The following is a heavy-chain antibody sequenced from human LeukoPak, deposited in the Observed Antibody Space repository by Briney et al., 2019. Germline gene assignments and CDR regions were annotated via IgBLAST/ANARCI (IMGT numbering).Heavy chain of an antibody. CDR2: ISYDGSNK. Sequence: GRSLRLSCAASGFTFSSYGMHWVRQAPGKGLEWVAVISYDGSNKYYADSVKGRFTISRDNSKNTLYLQMNSLRAEDTAVYYCAKEPPYDSSGFKPKNYFDYWGQGTLVTVSS. D-gene: IGHD3-22*01. V-gene: IGHV3-30*18. CDR3: AKEPPYDSSGFKPKNYFDY. J-gene: IGHJ4*02. CDR1: GFTFSSYG.